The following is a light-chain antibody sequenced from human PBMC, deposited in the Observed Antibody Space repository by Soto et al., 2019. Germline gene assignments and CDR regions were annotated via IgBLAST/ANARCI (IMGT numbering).Light chain of an antibody. Sequence: QSVLTQPASVSGSPGQSITISCTGTSSDVGAYDFVSWYQHYPGKAPKLVTFDVTHRPPGISDRLSGSKSANTASLTISGLQAEDEAFYYCSSYTTRSTLVFGGGTQLTVL. J-gene: IGLJ7*01. CDR1: SSDVGAYDF. V-gene: IGLV2-14*01. CDR2: DVT. CDR3: SSYTTRSTLV.